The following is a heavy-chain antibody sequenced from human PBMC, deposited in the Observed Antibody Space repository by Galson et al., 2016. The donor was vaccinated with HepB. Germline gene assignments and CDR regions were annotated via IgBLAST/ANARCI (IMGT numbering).Heavy chain of an antibody. V-gene: IGHV3-23*01. CDR1: GFTLSSSA. Sequence: SLRLSCAASGFTLSSSAMSWVRQAPGKGLEWVSAIHNDGGSTYYADSVKGRFTISRDNSKDTLYLQMNSLRAEDTAVYYCANLPPTVTIPILGFWGQGTLVTVSS. CDR2: IHNDGGST. CDR3: ANLPPTVTIPILGF. J-gene: IGHJ4*02. D-gene: IGHD4-17*01.